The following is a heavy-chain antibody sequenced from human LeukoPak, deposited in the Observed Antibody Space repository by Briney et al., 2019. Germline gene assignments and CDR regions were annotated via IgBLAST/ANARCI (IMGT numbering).Heavy chain of an antibody. Sequence: PSETLSLTCTVSGGSISGYYWSWIRQPPGKGLEWIGYIYNSGSTNYNPSLKSRVTISVDMSKNQFSLKLSSVTAADTAVYYCARTYVWGSYREGDFDYWGQRTLVTVSS. CDR2: IYNSGST. J-gene: IGHJ4*02. D-gene: IGHD3-16*02. CDR1: GGSISGYY. V-gene: IGHV4-59*08. CDR3: ARTYVWGSYREGDFDY.